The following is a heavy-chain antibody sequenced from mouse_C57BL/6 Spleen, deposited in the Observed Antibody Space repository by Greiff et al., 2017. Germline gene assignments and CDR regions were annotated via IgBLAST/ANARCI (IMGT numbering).Heavy chain of an antibody. CDR1: GYTFTEYT. Sequence: QVHVKQSGAELVKPGASVKLSCKASGYTFTEYTIHWVKQRSGQGLEWIGWFYPGSGSIKYNEKFKDKATLTADKSSSTVYMELSRLTSEDSAVYFCARHGIYYYGSSYRHWYFDVWGTGTTVTVSS. V-gene: IGHV1-62-2*01. D-gene: IGHD1-1*01. CDR2: FYPGSGSI. CDR3: ARHGIYYYGSSYRHWYFDV. J-gene: IGHJ1*03.